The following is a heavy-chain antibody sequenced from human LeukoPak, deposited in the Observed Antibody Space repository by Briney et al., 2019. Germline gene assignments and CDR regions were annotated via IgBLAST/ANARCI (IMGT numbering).Heavy chain of an antibody. Sequence: RPAVKVSCKASGGTFSSYTISWVRQAPGQGLEWMGRIIPILGIANYAQKFQGRVTITADKSTSTAYMELSSLRSEDTAVYYCARGVDRYDSSGYYPRGSPTLPEADYWGQGTLVTVSS. V-gene: IGHV1-69*02. CDR3: ARGVDRYDSSGYYPRGSPTLPEADY. J-gene: IGHJ4*02. CDR1: GGTFSSYT. D-gene: IGHD3-22*01. CDR2: IIPILGIA.